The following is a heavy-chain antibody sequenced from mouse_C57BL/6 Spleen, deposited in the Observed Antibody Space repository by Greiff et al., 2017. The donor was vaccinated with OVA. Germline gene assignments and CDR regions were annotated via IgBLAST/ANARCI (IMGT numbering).Heavy chain of an antibody. CDR3: IRGWFAY. V-gene: IGHV6-3*01. Sequence: EVKMVESGGGLVQPGGSMKLSCVASGFTFSNYWMNWVSQSPEKGLEWVAQIRLKSDNYATHYAESVKGSFTISRDDSKSSVYLQMNNLRAEDTGIYYCIRGWFAYWGKGTLVTVSA. CDR2: IRLKSDNYAT. J-gene: IGHJ3*01. CDR1: GFTFSNYW.